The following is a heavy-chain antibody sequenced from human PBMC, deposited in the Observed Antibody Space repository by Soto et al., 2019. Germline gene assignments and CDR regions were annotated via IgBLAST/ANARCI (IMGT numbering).Heavy chain of an antibody. J-gene: IGHJ6*02. CDR3: ARTSAAGKYYYGMDV. D-gene: IGHD6-13*01. CDR2: IYPGDSDT. CDR1: GYRFTSYW. V-gene: IGHV5-51*01. Sequence: GESLKISCQGSGYRFTSYWIGWVRQMPGKGLEWMGIIYPGDSDTRYSPSFQGQVTISADKSISTAYLQWSSLKASDTAMYYCARTSAAGKYYYGMDVWGQGTTVTVS.